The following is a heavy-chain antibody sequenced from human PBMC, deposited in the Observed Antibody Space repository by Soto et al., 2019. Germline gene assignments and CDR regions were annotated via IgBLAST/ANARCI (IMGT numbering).Heavy chain of an antibody. D-gene: IGHD5-18*01. CDR3: AKDGGGYNYGYVMLDKYYYGMDV. V-gene: IGHV3-30-3*01. Sequence: QVQLVESGGGVVQPGRSLRLSCAASGFTFSTYAIHWVRQAPGKGLEWVAVISYDGANKYYADYVRGRFTISRDNSKNTLFLQMSSLRAEDTAVYYCAKDGGGYNYGYVMLDKYYYGMDVWGQGTTVTVSS. J-gene: IGHJ6*02. CDR2: ISYDGANK. CDR1: GFTFSTYA.